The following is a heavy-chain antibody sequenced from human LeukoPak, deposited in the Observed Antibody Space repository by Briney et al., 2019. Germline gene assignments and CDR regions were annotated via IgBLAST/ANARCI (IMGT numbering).Heavy chain of an antibody. V-gene: IGHV3-21*01. CDR3: AKERGGYGGTLDS. Sequence: PGGPLRLSCAASVFTFSPYRMNWVRQAPGKGLEWVSSISSSSSYIYYADSVKGRFTISRDNAKDSLYLQMNSLRAEDTAVYYCAKERGGYGGTLDSWGHGTLVTVSS. J-gene: IGHJ5*01. CDR1: VFTFSPYR. D-gene: IGHD4-23*01. CDR2: ISSSSSYI.